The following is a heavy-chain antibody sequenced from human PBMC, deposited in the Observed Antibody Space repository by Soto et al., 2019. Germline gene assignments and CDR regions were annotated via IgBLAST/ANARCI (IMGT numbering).Heavy chain of an antibody. V-gene: IGHV4-59*02. CDR2: IDYNGRA. J-gene: IGHJ3*02. CDR3: ARDLRYYGSGSDFDI. CDR1: DGSVTGYC. D-gene: IGHD3-10*01. Sequence: SETLSLTCSVSDGSVTGYCWSWIRQPPGKGLEWIGCIDYNGRAHYNPSLTSRVTMSLDTSNNHFSLKLSSVTAADTAVYYCARDLRYYGSGSDFDIWGQGTMVTVSS.